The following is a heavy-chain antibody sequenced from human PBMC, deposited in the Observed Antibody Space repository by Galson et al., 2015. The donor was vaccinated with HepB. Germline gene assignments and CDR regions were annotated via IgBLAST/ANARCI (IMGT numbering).Heavy chain of an antibody. V-gene: IGHV3-23*01. Sequence: SLRLSCAASGFTFSSYAMSWVRQAPGKGLEWVSAISGSGGSTYYADSVKGRFTISRDDSKNTLYLQMNSLRAEDTAVYYCAKGPGGYCSGGSCYPALWGQGTLVTVSS. J-gene: IGHJ4*02. CDR1: GFTFSSYA. CDR2: ISGSGGST. CDR3: AKGPGGYCSGGSCYPAL. D-gene: IGHD2-15*01.